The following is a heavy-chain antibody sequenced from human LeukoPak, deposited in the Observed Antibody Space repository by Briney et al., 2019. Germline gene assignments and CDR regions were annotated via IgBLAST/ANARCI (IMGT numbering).Heavy chain of an antibody. D-gene: IGHD3-22*01. Sequence: GGALRLSCAASGFTFSSYSMNWVRQAPGKGLEWVSSISSSSSYIYYADSVKGRFTISRDNAKNSLYLQMNSLRAEDTAVYYCARDPNYYDSPFDYWGQGTLVTVSS. J-gene: IGHJ4*02. CDR3: ARDPNYYDSPFDY. V-gene: IGHV3-21*01. CDR1: GFTFSSYS. CDR2: ISSSSSYI.